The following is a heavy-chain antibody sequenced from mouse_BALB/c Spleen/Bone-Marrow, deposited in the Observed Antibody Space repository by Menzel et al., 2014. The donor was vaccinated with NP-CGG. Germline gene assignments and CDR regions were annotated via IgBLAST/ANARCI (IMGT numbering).Heavy chain of an antibody. D-gene: IGHD2-2*01. J-gene: IGHJ4*01. V-gene: IGHV1-69*02. CDR1: GYTFTNYW. CDR3: TRWLPYAMDY. Sequence: VHLVESGAELVRPGASVKLSCKASGYTFTNYWINWVKQRPGQGLEWIGNIYPSDSYTNYNQKFKDKATLTVDKSSSTAYMQLSSPTSEDSAVYYCTRWLPYAMDYWGQGTSVTVSS. CDR2: IYPSDSYT.